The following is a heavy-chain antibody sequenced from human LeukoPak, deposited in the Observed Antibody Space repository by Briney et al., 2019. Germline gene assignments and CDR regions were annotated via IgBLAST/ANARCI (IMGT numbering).Heavy chain of an antibody. Sequence: PGGSLRLSCAASGFTVSSNYMRWVRQAPGKGLEWVSVIYSGGSTYYADSVKGRFTISRDNSKNTLYLQMNSLRAEDTAVYYCARDGWGYYDSSGYHDYWGQGTLVTVSS. CDR2: IYSGGST. J-gene: IGHJ4*02. CDR1: GFTVSSNY. D-gene: IGHD3-22*01. CDR3: ARDGWGYYDSSGYHDY. V-gene: IGHV3-66*01.